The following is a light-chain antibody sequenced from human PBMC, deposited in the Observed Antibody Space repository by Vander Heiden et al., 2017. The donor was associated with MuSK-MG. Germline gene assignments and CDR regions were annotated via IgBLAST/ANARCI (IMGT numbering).Light chain of an antibody. CDR3: MQALQTPRT. CDR1: QSLLHSNGYNY. V-gene: IGKV2-28*01. J-gene: IGKJ2*01. Sequence: DLVMTQSPLPLPVTPGAPASISCRSSQSLLHSNGYNYLDWYLQKPGQSPQLLIFLGSNRASGVPDRFSGSGSGTDFTLKISRVEPEDVGVYYCMQALQTPRTFGQGTKLEIK. CDR2: LGS.